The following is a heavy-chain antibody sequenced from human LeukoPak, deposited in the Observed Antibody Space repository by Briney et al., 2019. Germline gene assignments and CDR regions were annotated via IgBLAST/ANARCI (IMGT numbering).Heavy chain of an antibody. CDR3: ASSSYYGSGSYYYYYYMDV. CDR1: GGSISSYY. J-gene: IGHJ6*03. Sequence: KTSETLSLTCTVSGGSISSYYWSWIRQPPGKGLEWIGYIYYSGSTNYNPSLKSRVTISVDTSKNQFSLKLSSVTAADTAVYYCASSSYYGSGSYYYYYYMDVWGKGTTVTISS. V-gene: IGHV4-59*08. CDR2: IYYSGST. D-gene: IGHD3-10*01.